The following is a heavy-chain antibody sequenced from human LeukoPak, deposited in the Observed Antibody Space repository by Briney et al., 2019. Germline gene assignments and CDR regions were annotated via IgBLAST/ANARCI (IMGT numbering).Heavy chain of an antibody. CDR1: GFTFDDYA. J-gene: IGHJ5*02. CDR3: ARDEMSWFDP. CDR2: ISWNSGSI. V-gene: IGHV3-9*01. Sequence: PGRSLRLSCAASGFTFDDYAMHWVRQAPGKGLEWVSGISWNSGSIGYADSVKGRFTISRDNAKNPLYLQMNSLRAEDTALYYCARDEMSWFDPWGQGTLVTVSS.